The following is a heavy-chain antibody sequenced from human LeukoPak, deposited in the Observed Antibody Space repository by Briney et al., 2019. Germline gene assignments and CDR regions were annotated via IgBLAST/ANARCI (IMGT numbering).Heavy chain of an antibody. CDR1: AGSVSTIDYY. Sequence: SETLSLTCIVSAGSVSTIDYYWAWIRLPPGMGLEWIGSLSYTGGPFYDASLKGRATISVDHSKNQFFLSLTSVTAADSAVYYCARARGYKYGIFDIWGQATMVIVSS. CDR2: LSYTGGP. V-gene: IGHV4-39*07. J-gene: IGHJ3*02. CDR3: ARARGYKYGIFDI. D-gene: IGHD5-18*01.